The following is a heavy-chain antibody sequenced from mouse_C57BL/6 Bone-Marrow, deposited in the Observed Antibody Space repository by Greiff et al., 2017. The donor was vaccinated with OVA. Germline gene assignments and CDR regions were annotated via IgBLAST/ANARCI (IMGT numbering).Heavy chain of an antibody. V-gene: IGHV1-61*01. J-gene: IGHJ3*01. CDR1: GYTFTSYW. CDR2: IYPSDSET. CDR3: ARRRGGYSWFAY. D-gene: IGHD2-3*01. Sequence: VQLQQPGAELVRPGSSVKLSCKASGYTFTSYWMDWVKQRPGQGLEWIGNIYPSDSETHYNQKFKDKVTLTVDKASSTAYMQLSILKSEDSAVYYCARRRGGYSWFAYWGQGTLVTVSA.